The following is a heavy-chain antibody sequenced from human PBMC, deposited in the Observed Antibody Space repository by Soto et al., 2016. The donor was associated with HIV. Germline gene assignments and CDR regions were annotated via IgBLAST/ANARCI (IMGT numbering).Heavy chain of an antibody. CDR1: GFTFSSYW. J-gene: IGHJ4*02. V-gene: IGHV3-74*01. D-gene: IGHD3-16*02. Sequence: EVQLVESGGGLVQPGGSLRLSCAASGFTFSSYWMHWVRQAPGKGLVWVSLINSDGSSTSYADSVKGRFTISRDNAKNTLYLQMNSLRAEDTAVYYCASGGSPXVWGIIVMTTWGQGTLVTVSS. CDR3: ASGGSPXVWGIIVMTT. CDR2: INSDGSST.